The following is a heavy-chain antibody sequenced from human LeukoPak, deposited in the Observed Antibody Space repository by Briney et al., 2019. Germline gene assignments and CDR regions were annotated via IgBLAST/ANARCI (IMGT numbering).Heavy chain of an antibody. CDR3: ARIERSSYSLGFDY. D-gene: IGHD6-6*01. Sequence: SQTLSLTCTVSGGSISSGGYYWSWIRQHPGKGLEWIGHIYFSGTSFYNPSLTSRVTISVDTSKNQFSLKMTSVNDADTAVYYCARIERSSYSLGFDYWGQGTLVTVSS. V-gene: IGHV4-31*03. CDR2: IYFSGTS. CDR1: GGSISSGGYY. J-gene: IGHJ4*02.